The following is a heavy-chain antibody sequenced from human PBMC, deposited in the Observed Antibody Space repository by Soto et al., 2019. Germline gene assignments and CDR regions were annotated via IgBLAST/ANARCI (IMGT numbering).Heavy chain of an antibody. CDR3: ARWTYCGGDCYWLDF. J-gene: IGHJ4*02. D-gene: IGHD2-21*02. CDR1: GGSISGFY. Sequence: PSETLSLTCTISGGSISGFYWGWIRQPPGKGLEWIGNIYYSGSANYDPSLRSRVTISLNTSKNQLSLNLNSVTAADTAIYYCARWTYCGGDCYWLDFWGQGTLVTVSS. V-gene: IGHV4-59*01. CDR2: IYYSGSA.